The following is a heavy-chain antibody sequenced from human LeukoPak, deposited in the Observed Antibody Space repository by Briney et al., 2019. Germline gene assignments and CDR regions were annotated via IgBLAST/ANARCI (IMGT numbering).Heavy chain of an antibody. CDR1: GFTFSSCA. CDR3: AKDRFGDYYFDY. V-gene: IGHV3-23*01. Sequence: GGSLRLSCVASGFTFSSCAMSWVRQSPGKGLEWISAISGSGDDTYSADSVKGRFTSSRDNSRNTLYLQMHSLRAEDTAIYYCAKDRFGDYYFDYWGQGTLVTVSS. CDR2: ISGSGDDT. D-gene: IGHD3-10*01. J-gene: IGHJ4*02.